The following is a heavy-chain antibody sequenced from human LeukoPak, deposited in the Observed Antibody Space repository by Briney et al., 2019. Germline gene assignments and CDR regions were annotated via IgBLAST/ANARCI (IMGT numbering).Heavy chain of an antibody. CDR2: FDPEDGET. J-gene: IGHJ5*02. CDR1: GYTLTELS. V-gene: IGHV1-24*01. D-gene: IGHD3-3*01. Sequence: ASVKVSCKFSGYTLTELSMHWVRQAPGKGLEWMGGFDPEDGETIYAQKFQGRVTMTEDTSTDTAYMELSSLRSEDTAVYYCATLGTSDFWSGYPTSSWFDPWGQGTLVTVSS. CDR3: ATLGTSDFWSGYPTSSWFDP.